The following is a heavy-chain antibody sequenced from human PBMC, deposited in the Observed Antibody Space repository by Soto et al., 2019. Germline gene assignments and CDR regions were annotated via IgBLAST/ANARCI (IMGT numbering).Heavy chain of an antibody. CDR2: IYSGGST. Sequence: GEFLRLSCAASGFTVSSNYMSWVRQAPGKGLEWVSVIYSGGSTYYADSVKGRFTISRDNSKNTLYLQMNRLRAEDTAVYYCARYRIASAANEDYYYYGMDVSGQGTTVTVYS. CDR1: GFTVSSNY. V-gene: IGHV3-53*01. J-gene: IGHJ6*02. D-gene: IGHD6-13*01. CDR3: ARYRIASAANEDYYYYGMDV.